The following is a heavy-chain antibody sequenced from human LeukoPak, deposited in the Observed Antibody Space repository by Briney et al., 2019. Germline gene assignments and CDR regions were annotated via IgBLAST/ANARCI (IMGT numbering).Heavy chain of an antibody. J-gene: IGHJ4*02. CDR2: IYNSGSP. V-gene: IGHV4-31*03. CDR3: ARDHTGNGHFDY. Sequence: SETLSLTCTVSGDSIIIGGYHWSWIRQHPGKGLEWIGHIYNSGSPFYNTSLKSRVTISVDTSKNQFSLKLSSVTAADTAVYFCARDHTGNGHFDYWGQGTLVTVFS. CDR1: GDSIIIGGYH. D-gene: IGHD1-1*01.